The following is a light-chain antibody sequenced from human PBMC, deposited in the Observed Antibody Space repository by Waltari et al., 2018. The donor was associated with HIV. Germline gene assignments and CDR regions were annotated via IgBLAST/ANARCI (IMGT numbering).Light chain of an antibody. CDR3: SSSRV. J-gene: IGLJ3*02. V-gene: IGLV2-8*01. CDR1: SSDVGGYNY. Sequence: QSALTQPPSASGSPGQSVTISCTGTSSDVGGYNYVSWYQQHPGKAPKLMIYEVSKRPSGVPDRFCGSKSGNTASLTVSGLHAEDEADYYCSSSRVFGGGTKLTVL. CDR2: EVS.